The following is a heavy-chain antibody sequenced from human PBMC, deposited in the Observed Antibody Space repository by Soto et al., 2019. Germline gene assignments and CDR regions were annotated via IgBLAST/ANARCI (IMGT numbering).Heavy chain of an antibody. CDR1: GYSFTSYW. CDR3: ARRPGNWEYYFYGMDV. Sequence: GESLKISCKGSGYSFTSYWIGWVRQMPGKGLEWMGIIYPGDSDTRYSPSFQGQVTISADKSISTAYLQWSSLKASDTAMYYCARRPGNWEYYFYGMDVWGPGITVTVSS. J-gene: IGHJ6*02. V-gene: IGHV5-51*01. CDR2: IYPGDSDT. D-gene: IGHD1-1*01.